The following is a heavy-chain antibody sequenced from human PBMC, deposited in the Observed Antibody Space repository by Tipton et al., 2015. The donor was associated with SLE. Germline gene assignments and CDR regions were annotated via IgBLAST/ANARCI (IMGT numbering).Heavy chain of an antibody. CDR2: IYYSGGT. CDR1: GGSISSYY. J-gene: IGHJ6*03. CDR3: ARAPPLDWYYYYYMDV. D-gene: IGHD3/OR15-3a*01. Sequence: TLSLTCTVSGGSISSYYWSWIRQPPGKGLEWIGYIYYSGGTNYNPSLKSRVTISVDTSKNQFSLKLSSVTAADTAVYYCARAPPLDWYYYYYMDVWGKGTTVSVSS. V-gene: IGHV4-59*01.